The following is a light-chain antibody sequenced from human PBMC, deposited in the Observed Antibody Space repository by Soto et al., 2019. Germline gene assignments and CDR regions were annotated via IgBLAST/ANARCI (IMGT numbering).Light chain of an antibody. V-gene: IGLV3-9*01. CDR2: RDY. CDR1: NNGSKN. Sequence: SYELTQPLSVSVALGQTARITCGGNNNGSKNVHWYQQRPGQAPVVVIYRDYHRPAGIPERFSGSNSGNTATLTISRAQAGDEADYSCQVWDIITAVVFGGGTKLTVL. CDR3: QVWDIITAVV. J-gene: IGLJ2*01.